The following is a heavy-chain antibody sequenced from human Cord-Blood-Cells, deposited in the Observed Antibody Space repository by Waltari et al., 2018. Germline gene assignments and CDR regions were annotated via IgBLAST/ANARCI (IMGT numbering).Heavy chain of an antibody. Sequence: EVQLVQSGAEVKKPGESLKISCKGSGYSFTSYWIGWVRQMPGKGLEWMGIIYPCYSDTRYSPSCQGEVTISADKSISTAYLQWSGLKASDTAMYYCARLDPAAGDPGSYYFDYWGQGTLVTVSS. V-gene: IGHV5-51*03. J-gene: IGHJ4*02. D-gene: IGHD6-13*01. CDR1: GYSFTSYW. CDR3: ARLDPAAGDPGSYYFDY. CDR2: IYPCYSDT.